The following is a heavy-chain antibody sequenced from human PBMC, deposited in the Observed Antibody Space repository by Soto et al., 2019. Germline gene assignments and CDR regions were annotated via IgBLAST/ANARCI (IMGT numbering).Heavy chain of an antibody. CDR2: IYHSGST. Sequence: QLQLQESGSGLVKPSQTLSLTCAVSGGSISSGGYSWSWIRQPPGKGLEWIGYIYHSGSTYYNPSLKSRVTISVDRSKNQFSLKLSSVTAADTAVYYCARGTFSRIPYYYGSGRPNAFDIWGQGTMVTVSS. J-gene: IGHJ3*02. CDR3: ARGTFSRIPYYYGSGRPNAFDI. D-gene: IGHD3-10*01. V-gene: IGHV4-30-2*01. CDR1: GGSISSGGYS.